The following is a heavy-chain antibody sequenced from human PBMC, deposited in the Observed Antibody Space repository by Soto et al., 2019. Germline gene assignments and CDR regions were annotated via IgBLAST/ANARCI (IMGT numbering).Heavy chain of an antibody. CDR3: ARDGRSGYCSSTSCYRSFGYYYYGMDV. V-gene: IGHV1-18*01. J-gene: IGHJ6*02. D-gene: IGHD2-2*01. CDR1: GYTFTSYG. CDR2: ISAYNGNT. Sequence: ASVKVSCKASGYTFTSYGISWVRQAPGQGLEWMGWISAYNGNTNYAQKLQGRVTMTTDTSTSTAYMELRSLRSDDTAVYYCARDGRSGYCSSTSCYRSFGYYYYGMDVCGQGTTVTVSS.